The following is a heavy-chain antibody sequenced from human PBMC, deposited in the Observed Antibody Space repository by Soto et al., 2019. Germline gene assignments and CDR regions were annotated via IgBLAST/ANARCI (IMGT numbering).Heavy chain of an antibody. D-gene: IGHD2-21*01. Sequence: SVKVSCKASGGTFSSYAISWVRQAPGQGLEWMGGIIPIFGTANYAQKFQGRVTITADESTSTAYMELSSLRSEDTAVYYCASSAGDTALLHQYYCGMEGWGKGTRITVAS. CDR3: ASSAGDTALLHQYYCGMEG. V-gene: IGHV1-69*13. CDR1: GGTFSSYA. CDR2: IIPIFGTA. J-gene: IGHJ6*01.